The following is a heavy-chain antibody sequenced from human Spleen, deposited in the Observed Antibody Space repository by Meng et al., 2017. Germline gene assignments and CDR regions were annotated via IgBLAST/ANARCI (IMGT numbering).Heavy chain of an antibody. D-gene: IGHD3-22*01. V-gene: IGHV3-23*01. Sequence: GESLKISCAASGFYFNNAWMSWVRQAPGKGLEWVSAISGSGGSTYYADSVKGRFTISRDNSKNTLYLQMNSLRAEDTAVYYCAKVGAVGTMIVVVITHWGQGTLVTVSS. CDR1: GFYFNNAW. CDR2: ISGSGGST. J-gene: IGHJ4*02. CDR3: AKVGAVGTMIVVVITH.